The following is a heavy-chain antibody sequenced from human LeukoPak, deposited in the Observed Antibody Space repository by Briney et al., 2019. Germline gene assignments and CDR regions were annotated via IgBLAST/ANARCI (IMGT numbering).Heavy chain of an antibody. Sequence: GGSLRLSCAASGFIFSSYAMSWVRQAPGKGLEWVSAISAGGGTHHADSVKGRFTISRDNSKNTVYLQLSSLRAEDTAVYYCAKDPSDFLVDCWGQGTLVTVSS. D-gene: IGHD2-21*02. CDR3: AKDPSDFLVDC. V-gene: IGHV3-23*01. CDR1: GFIFSSYA. CDR2: ISAGGGT. J-gene: IGHJ4*02.